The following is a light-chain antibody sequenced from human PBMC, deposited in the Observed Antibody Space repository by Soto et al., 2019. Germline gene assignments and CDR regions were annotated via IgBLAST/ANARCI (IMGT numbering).Light chain of an antibody. Sequence: DIQMTQSPSSVSASVGDRVTITCRASQGISNWLAWYQQKPGKVPKVLIYAASSLQSGVPPRFSGSGSGTDFTLTISSLQPEDFATYYCQQANSFPFTFGPGTKVDFK. CDR2: AAS. J-gene: IGKJ3*01. V-gene: IGKV1D-12*01. CDR1: QGISNW. CDR3: QQANSFPFT.